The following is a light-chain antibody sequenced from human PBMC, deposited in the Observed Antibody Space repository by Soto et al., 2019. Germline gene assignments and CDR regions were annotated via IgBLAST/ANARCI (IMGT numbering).Light chain of an antibody. CDR2: EVV. V-gene: IGLV2-8*01. J-gene: IGLJ3*02. CDR3: GTWDTRLFVWV. Sequence: QSALTQPPSASGSPGQSVTISCTGTKNDIGVYDFVSWYQHHPGKAPRLIIYEVVQRPSGVPDRFSGSKSGNTASLTVSGLQAADEADYYCGTWDTRLFVWVFGGGTKVTVL. CDR1: KNDIGVYDF.